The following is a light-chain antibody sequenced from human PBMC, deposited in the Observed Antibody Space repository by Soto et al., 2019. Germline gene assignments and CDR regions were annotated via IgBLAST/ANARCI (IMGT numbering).Light chain of an antibody. J-gene: IGLJ1*01. Sequence: SALTQPASVSGSPGQSITISCTGTSSDVGGYNYVSWYQHHPGKAPKLMIFDVSNRRSGVSNRFSGSKSGNTASLTISGLQPEDEADYYCSSYTTSNTRQIVFGTGTKVTVL. V-gene: IGLV2-14*03. CDR3: SSYTTSNTRQIV. CDR2: DVS. CDR1: SSDVGGYNY.